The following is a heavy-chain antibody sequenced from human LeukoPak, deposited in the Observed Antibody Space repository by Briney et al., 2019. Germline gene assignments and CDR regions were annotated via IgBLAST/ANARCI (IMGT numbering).Heavy chain of an antibody. CDR2: IIPIFGTA. CDR1: GGTFSSYA. CDR3: ATGVGWLGDFDY. Sequence: ASVKVSCKASGGTFSSYAISWVRQAPGQGLEWMGGIIPIFGTANYAQKFQGRVTITADESTSTAYMELSSLRSEDTAVYYCATGVGWLGDFDYWGQGTLVTVSS. D-gene: IGHD3-10*01. V-gene: IGHV1-69*13. J-gene: IGHJ4*02.